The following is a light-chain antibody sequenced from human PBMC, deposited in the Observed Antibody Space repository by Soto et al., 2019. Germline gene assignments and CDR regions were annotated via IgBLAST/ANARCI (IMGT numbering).Light chain of an antibody. CDR2: AAS. Sequence: TQSPSSLSASVGDRVTITCRASQSISSYLNWYQQKPGKAPNLLIYAASNLQSGVPSRFSGSGSGTDFTLTISSLQPEDFATYYCQQSYSTPVTFGQGTKVDIK. J-gene: IGKJ1*01. V-gene: IGKV1-39*01. CDR3: QQSYSTPVT. CDR1: QSISSY.